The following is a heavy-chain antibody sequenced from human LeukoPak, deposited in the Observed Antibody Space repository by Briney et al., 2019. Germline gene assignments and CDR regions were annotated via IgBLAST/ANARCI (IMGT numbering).Heavy chain of an antibody. Sequence: SETLSLTCTVSGASIRHYYWSWIRQPPGKGLEWIGNLYHSGSPNYNPSLKSRVTISIDTAKNQFSLRLWSVTAADTAVYYCATLTGTTYPYYFDFWGQATLVTVSS. CDR3: ATLTGTTYPYYFDF. D-gene: IGHD1-20*01. J-gene: IGHJ4*02. V-gene: IGHV4-59*01. CDR2: LYHSGSP. CDR1: GASIRHYY.